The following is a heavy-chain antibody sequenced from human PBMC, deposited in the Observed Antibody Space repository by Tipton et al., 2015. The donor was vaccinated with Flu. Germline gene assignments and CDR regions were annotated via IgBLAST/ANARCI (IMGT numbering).Heavy chain of an antibody. CDR1: GDSISTTIYY. J-gene: IGHJ6*02. V-gene: IGHV4-39*07. CDR3: AREFWNDRRAYYYYGVDV. CDR2: IYYSGTT. Sequence: TLSLTCTVSGDSISTTIYYWGWVRQPPGKGLEWIGSIYYSGTTYYNPSLKSRVTISVDSSKNEFSLTLASLTAADTAVYYCAREFWNDRRAYYYYGVDVWGQGTTVTVSS. D-gene: IGHD1-1*01.